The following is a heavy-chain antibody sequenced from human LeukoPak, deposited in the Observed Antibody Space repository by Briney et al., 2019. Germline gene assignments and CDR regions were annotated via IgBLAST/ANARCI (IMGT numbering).Heavy chain of an antibody. J-gene: IGHJ4*02. CDR3: ARAVRAHPPADF. Sequence: PGGSLRLSCATSGFTFSSYAMSWVRQAPGKGLEWVSGIGASGGSTYYADSVKGRSSISRDNAKNTLYLHMSSLRAEDTGVYYCARAVRAHPPADFWGQGTLVTVSS. D-gene: IGHD3-3*01. V-gene: IGHV3-23*01. CDR2: IGASGGST. CDR1: GFTFSSYA.